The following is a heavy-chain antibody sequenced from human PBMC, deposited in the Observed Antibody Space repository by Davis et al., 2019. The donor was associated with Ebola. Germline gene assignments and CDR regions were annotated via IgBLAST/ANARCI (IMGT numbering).Heavy chain of an antibody. CDR1: GFSLSNARMG. CDR2: IFSNDEK. D-gene: IGHD3-10*01. J-gene: IGHJ6*02. Sequence: SGPTLVKPPETLTLTCTVSGFSLSNARMGVSWIRQPPGKALEWLAHIFSNDEKSYSTSLKSRLTISKDTSKSQVVLTMTNMDPVDTATYYCARASITMVRGVIVYYYGMDVWGQGTTVTVSS. V-gene: IGHV2-26*01. CDR3: ARASITMVRGVIVYYYGMDV.